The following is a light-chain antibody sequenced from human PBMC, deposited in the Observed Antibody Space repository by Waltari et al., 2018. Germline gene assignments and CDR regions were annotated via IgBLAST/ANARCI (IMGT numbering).Light chain of an antibody. V-gene: IGKV1-5*03. J-gene: IGKJ5*01. CDR1: QDIHRY. CDR3: QQYHGDWTT. Sequence: IQLTQTPSTLSASAGDRVTITCRASQDIHRYLAWYKHKSGKAPRVLIYLASTLEIGVPSRFSGSGSGTQFTLTIRNLQPEDFATYFCQQYHGDWTTFGQGTRLEIK. CDR2: LAS.